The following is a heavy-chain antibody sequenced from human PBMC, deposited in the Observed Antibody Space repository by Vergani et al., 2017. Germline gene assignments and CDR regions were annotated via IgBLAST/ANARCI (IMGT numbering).Heavy chain of an antibody. Sequence: QVQLQESGPGLVKPSETLSLTCTVSGGSISSYYWSWIRQPPGKGLEWIGSIYYSGSTYYNPSLKSRVTISVDTSKNQFSLKLSSVTAADTAVYYCARKAITMVRGVIGRFDPWGQGTLVTVSS. V-gene: IGHV4-59*04. J-gene: IGHJ5*02. CDR2: IYYSGST. CDR3: ARKAITMVRGVIGRFDP. CDR1: GGSISSYY. D-gene: IGHD3-10*01.